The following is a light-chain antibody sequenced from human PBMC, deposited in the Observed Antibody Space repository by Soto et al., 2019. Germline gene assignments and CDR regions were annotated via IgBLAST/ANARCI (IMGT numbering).Light chain of an antibody. CDR3: GSYTSSSTYV. V-gene: IGLV2-14*01. Sequence: QLVLTQPASVSGSPGQSITISCTGTSSDVGGSKYVSWYQHHPGKAPKLMIYEVSHRPSGVSNRFSGSKSGNTASLTIAGLQAEDEADYYCGSYTSSSTYVFGTGTKLTVL. J-gene: IGLJ1*01. CDR1: SSDVGGSKY. CDR2: EVS.